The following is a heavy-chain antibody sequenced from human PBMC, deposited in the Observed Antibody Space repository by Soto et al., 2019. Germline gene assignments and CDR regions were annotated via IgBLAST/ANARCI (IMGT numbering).Heavy chain of an antibody. CDR3: ARLEYYGSGSYWFFDY. V-gene: IGHV4-39*01. D-gene: IGHD3-10*01. CDR1: GGSITSSSYY. Sequence: QLQLQESGPGLVKPSETLSLTCSVSGGSITSSSYYWGWIRQPPGKGPEWIGNVFSSGRTFYNSSLKRRVTISLDASNNQFSLKLTSVTAADSAVYYCARLEYYGSGSYWFFDYWGQGTLVNVSS. CDR2: VFSSGRT. J-gene: IGHJ4*02.